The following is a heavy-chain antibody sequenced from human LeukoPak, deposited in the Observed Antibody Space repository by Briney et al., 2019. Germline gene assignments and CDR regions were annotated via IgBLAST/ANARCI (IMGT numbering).Heavy chain of an antibody. CDR3: AKSPPSIDSSGYYRNMGGGDYFDY. D-gene: IGHD3-22*01. Sequence: PGGSLRLSCAASGFTFGSYAMSWVRQAPGKGLEWVSAISGGGGSTYYADSVKGRFTISRDNSKNTLYLQMNSLRAEDTAVYYCAKSPPSIDSSGYYRNMGGGDYFDYWGQGTLVTVSS. J-gene: IGHJ4*02. CDR2: ISGGGGST. V-gene: IGHV3-23*01. CDR1: GFTFGSYA.